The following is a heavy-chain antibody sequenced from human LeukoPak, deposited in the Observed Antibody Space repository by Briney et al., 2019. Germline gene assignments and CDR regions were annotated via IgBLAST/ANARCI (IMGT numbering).Heavy chain of an antibody. D-gene: IGHD6-13*01. CDR2: IYYSGST. CDR3: ARVGNGLDAAVPCYYYYYMDV. J-gene: IGHJ6*03. Sequence: SETLSLTCTVSGGSISSSSYYWGWIRQPPGKGLEWIGSIYYSGSTYYNPSLKSRVTISVDTSKNQFSLKLSSVTAADTAVYYCARVGNGLDAAVPCYYYYYMDVWGKGTTVTVSS. V-gene: IGHV4-39*07. CDR1: GGSISSSSYY.